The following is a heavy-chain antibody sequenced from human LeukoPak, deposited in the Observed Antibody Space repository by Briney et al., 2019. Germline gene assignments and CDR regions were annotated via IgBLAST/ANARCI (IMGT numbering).Heavy chain of an antibody. J-gene: IGHJ6*02. D-gene: IGHD3-3*01. CDR1: GFTFSSYS. CDR2: ISSSSSTI. CDR3: ASLYYDFWSGYPLYYYYGMDV. Sequence: GGSLRLSCAASGFTFSSYSMNWVRQAPGKGLEWVSYISSSSSTIYYADSVKGRFTISRDNAKNSLYLQMNSLRAEDTAVYYCASLYYDFWSGYPLYYYYGMDVWAKGPRSPSP. V-gene: IGHV3-48*01.